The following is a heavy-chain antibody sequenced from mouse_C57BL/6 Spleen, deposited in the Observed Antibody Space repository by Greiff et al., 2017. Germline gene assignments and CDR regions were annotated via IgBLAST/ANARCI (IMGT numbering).Heavy chain of an antibody. J-gene: IGHJ4*01. Sequence: QVQLQQPGAELVKPGASVKLSCKASGYTFTSYWMQWVKQRPGQGLEWIGEIDPSDRYTNYNQKFKGKATLTVDTSSSTADMQLSSLTSEDSAVDYCARSLYYGSRKGAMDYWGQGTSVTVSS. V-gene: IGHV1-50*01. CDR1: GYTFTSYW. CDR3: ARSLYYGSRKGAMDY. D-gene: IGHD1-1*01. CDR2: IDPSDRYT.